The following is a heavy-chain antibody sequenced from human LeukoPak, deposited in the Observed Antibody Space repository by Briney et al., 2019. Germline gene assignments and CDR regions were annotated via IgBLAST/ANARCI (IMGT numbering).Heavy chain of an antibody. J-gene: IGHJ5*02. D-gene: IGHD6-13*01. Sequence: VASVKVSCKASGYTFTSYGISWVRQAPGQGLEWMGWISAYNGNTNYAQKLQGRVTTTTDTSTSTAYMELRSLRSDDTAVYYCARGRVTLAAAGTRNWFDPWGQGTLVTVSS. CDR3: ARGRVTLAAAGTRNWFDP. CDR2: ISAYNGNT. CDR1: GYTFTSYG. V-gene: IGHV1-18*04.